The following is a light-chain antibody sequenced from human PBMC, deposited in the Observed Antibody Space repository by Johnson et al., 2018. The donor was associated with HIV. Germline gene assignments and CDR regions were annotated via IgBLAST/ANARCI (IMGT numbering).Light chain of an antibody. CDR3: GTWDSSLSSYV. Sequence: QPVLTQPPSVSAAPGQKVTISCSGSSSNIGNNYVSWYQQFPGTAPKLLIYDNNKRPSGIPDRFSGSKSGTSATLGITGLQTGDAADYYCGTWDSSLSSYVFGIGTKVTVL. J-gene: IGLJ1*01. V-gene: IGLV1-51*01. CDR2: DNN. CDR1: SSNIGNNY.